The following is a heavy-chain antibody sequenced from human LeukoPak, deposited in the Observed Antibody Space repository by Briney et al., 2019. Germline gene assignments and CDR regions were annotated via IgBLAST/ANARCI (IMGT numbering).Heavy chain of an antibody. V-gene: IGHV3-48*04. CDR1: GFSFSSYS. D-gene: IGHD4-17*01. CDR3: VRQPTMTREDFDF. CDR2: IGNNGGIR. Sequence: GGSLRLSCASSGFSFSSYSMNWVRQAPGKGLEWVSHIGNNGGIRLYADSVKGRFTVSRDNAENSLYLQMHSLRAEDTAVYYCVRQPTMTREDFDFWGQGTLVTVSS. J-gene: IGHJ4*02.